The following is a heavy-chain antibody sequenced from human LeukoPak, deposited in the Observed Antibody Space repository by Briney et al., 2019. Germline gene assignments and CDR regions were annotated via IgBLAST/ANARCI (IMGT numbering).Heavy chain of an antibody. CDR3: ARTDLLYGGPQPSDY. CDR1: GYTFTGYY. Sequence: GASVKVSCKASGYTFTGYYMHWVRQAPGQGLEWIGWINPNSGGTNYAQKFQGRVTMTRDTSISTAYMELSRLRSDDTAVYYCARTDLLYGGPQPSDYWDQGTLVTVSS. CDR2: INPNSGGT. J-gene: IGHJ4*02. D-gene: IGHD4-23*01. V-gene: IGHV1-2*02.